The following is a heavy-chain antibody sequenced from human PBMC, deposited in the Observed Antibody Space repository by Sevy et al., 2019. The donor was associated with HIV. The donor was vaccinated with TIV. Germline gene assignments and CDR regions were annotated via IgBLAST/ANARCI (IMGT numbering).Heavy chain of an antibody. J-gene: IGHJ4*02. V-gene: IGHV2-70*11. CDR2: IDWDDDK. CDR1: GFSLTTSGMC. Sequence: SGPTLVKPTQTLTLTCTFSGFSLTTSGMCVSWIRQPPGKALEWLARIDWDDDKYYSTSLKTRLSISKDTSKNQVVLTMTNMDPVDTATYYCARMGYYESSCYYFDYWGQGTLVTVSS. CDR3: ARMGYYESSCYYFDY. D-gene: IGHD3-22*01.